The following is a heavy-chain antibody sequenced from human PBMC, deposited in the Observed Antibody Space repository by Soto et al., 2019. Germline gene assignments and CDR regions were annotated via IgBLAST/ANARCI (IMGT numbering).Heavy chain of an antibody. Sequence: EVQLVESGGGLVQPGGSLRLSCAASGFTFSSYWINWVRQTPGKGLEWVANIKGDGSEKYYVDSLKGRFTISRDNAKNSMYMHRNRRRAEDTAVYYCVRGTMAPGLVHWGQGTLVTVSS. V-gene: IGHV3-7*01. J-gene: IGHJ4*02. CDR2: IKGDGSEK. CDR3: VRGTMAPGLVH. D-gene: IGHD3-3*01. CDR1: GFTFSSYW.